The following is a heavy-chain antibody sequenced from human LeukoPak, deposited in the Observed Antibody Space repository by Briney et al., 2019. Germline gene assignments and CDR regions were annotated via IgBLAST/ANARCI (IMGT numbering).Heavy chain of an antibody. CDR1: GFTFRSYE. J-gene: IGHJ4*02. D-gene: IGHD6-19*01. V-gene: IGHV3-48*03. Sequence: GGSLRLSCAASGFTFRSYEMNWVRQAPGKGLEWVSYISSSGSTIYYADSVKGRFTISRDNAKNSLYLQMNSLRAEDTAVYYCATDPPSGAGRDYWGQGTLVTVSS. CDR3: ATDPPSGAGRDY. CDR2: ISSSGSTI.